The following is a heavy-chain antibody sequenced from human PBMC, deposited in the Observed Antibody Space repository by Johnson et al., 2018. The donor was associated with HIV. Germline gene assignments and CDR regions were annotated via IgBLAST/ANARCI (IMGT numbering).Heavy chain of an antibody. Sequence: QVQLVESGGGVVQPGRSLRLACAASAFTFSNYAMHWVRQAPGKGLEWVAFIRYDGSNKYYADSVKGRFTISRDNSKNTLYLQMGSLRAEDMAVYYCARAPYNGNAGLFGAFDRWGRGTKVTVSS. V-gene: IGHV3-30*02. D-gene: IGHD1-20*01. J-gene: IGHJ3*02. CDR1: AFTFSNYA. CDR3: ARAPYNGNAGLFGAFDR. CDR2: IRYDGSNK.